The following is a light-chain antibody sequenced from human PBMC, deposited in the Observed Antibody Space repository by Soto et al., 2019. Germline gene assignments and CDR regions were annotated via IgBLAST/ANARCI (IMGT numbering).Light chain of an antibody. J-gene: IGKJ4*01. Sequence: DIQMTQSPSSLSASAGDRVSITCRASQSISSWLAWYQQKPGKAPKLLMFDTFSLESGVPSRFSGSRSGTEFTLTSSSLQPDDYATYYCQQYNSYSPLTCGGGTKVEIK. CDR3: QQYNSYSPLT. CDR1: QSISSW. V-gene: IGKV1-5*01. CDR2: DTF.